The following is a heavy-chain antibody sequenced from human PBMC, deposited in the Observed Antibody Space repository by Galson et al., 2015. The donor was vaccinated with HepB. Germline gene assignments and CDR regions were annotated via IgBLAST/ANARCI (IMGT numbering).Heavy chain of an antibody. Sequence: SVKVSCKASGYTFTSYAMHWVRQAPGQRLEWMGWINAGNGNTKYSQKFQGRVTITRDTSASTAYMELSSLRSEDTAVYYCARVGGSGTFYYYYYYMDVWGKGTTVTVSS. CDR2: INAGNGNT. J-gene: IGHJ6*03. V-gene: IGHV1-3*01. D-gene: IGHD3-10*01. CDR3: ARVGGSGTFYYYYYYMDV. CDR1: GYTFTSYA.